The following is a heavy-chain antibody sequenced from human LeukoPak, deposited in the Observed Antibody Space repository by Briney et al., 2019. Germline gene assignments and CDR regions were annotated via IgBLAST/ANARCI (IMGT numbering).Heavy chain of an antibody. V-gene: IGHV3-30*04. D-gene: IGHD3-9*01. CDR2: ISYDGSNK. J-gene: IGHJ6*02. CDR3: ARDQLHYDILTQTYYYYYGMDV. Sequence: GGSLRLTCAASGFTFSSYAMHWVRQAPGKGLEWVAVISYDGSNKCYADSVKGRFTISRDNSKNTLYLQMNSLRAEDTAVYYCARDQLHYDILTQTYYYYYGMDVWGQGTTVTVSS. CDR1: GFTFSSYA.